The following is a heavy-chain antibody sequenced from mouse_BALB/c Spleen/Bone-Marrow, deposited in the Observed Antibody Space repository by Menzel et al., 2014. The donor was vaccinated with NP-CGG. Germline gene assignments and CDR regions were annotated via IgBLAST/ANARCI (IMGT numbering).Heavy chain of an antibody. CDR3: ARSGKVRNAMDY. CDR1: GYTFTDHA. D-gene: IGHD2-14*01. V-gene: IGHV1-67*01. Sequence: VQLQQSGAKLVRPGVSVKISCKGSGYTFTDHAIHWVKRSHAKSLEWIGVISGYYGDAIYNQKFKGKATMTVDKSSSTAYMELARLTSEDSAIYYCARSGKVRNAMDYWRLGTSVTVSS. CDR2: ISGYYGDA. J-gene: IGHJ4*01.